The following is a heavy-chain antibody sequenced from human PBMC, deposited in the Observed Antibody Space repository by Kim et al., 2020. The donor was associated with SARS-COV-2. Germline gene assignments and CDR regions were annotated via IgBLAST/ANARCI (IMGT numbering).Heavy chain of an antibody. CDR1: GYTFTSYY. CDR3: ARYGLAQQLPNGFDY. CDR2: INPSGGST. J-gene: IGHJ4*02. D-gene: IGHD6-13*01. V-gene: IGHV1-46*01. Sequence: ASVKVSCKASGYTFTSYYMHWVRQAPGQGLEWMGIINPSGGSTSYAQKFQGRVTMTRDTSTSTVYMELSSLRSEDTAVYYCARYGLAQQLPNGFDYWGQGTLVTVSS.